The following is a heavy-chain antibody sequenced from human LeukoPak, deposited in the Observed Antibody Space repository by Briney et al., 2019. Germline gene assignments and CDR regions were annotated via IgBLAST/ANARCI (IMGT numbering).Heavy chain of an antibody. CDR1: GYTFTSYA. V-gene: IGHV7-4-1*01. J-gene: IGHJ4*02. CDR2: INTNTGNP. CDR3: ARGSFFGLDDY. D-gene: IGHD3-10*01. Sequence: ASVKVSCKASGYTFTSYAMNWVRQAPGQGLEWMGWINTNTGNPTYAQGSTGRFVFSLDTSVSTAYLQICSLKAEDTAVYYCARGSFFGLDDYWGQGTLVTVSS.